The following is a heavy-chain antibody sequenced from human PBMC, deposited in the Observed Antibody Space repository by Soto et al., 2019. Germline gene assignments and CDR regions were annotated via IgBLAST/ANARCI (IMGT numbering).Heavy chain of an antibody. Sequence: PGGSLRLSCAASGFTFSSYAMSWVRQAPGKGLEWVSAISGSGGSTYYADSVKGRFTISRDNSKNTLYLQMNSLRAEDTAVYYCAKEIGYCSSTSCYAYDYWGQGTLVTVSS. V-gene: IGHV3-23*01. D-gene: IGHD2-2*01. CDR2: ISGSGGST. CDR1: GFTFSSYA. CDR3: AKEIGYCSSTSCYAYDY. J-gene: IGHJ4*02.